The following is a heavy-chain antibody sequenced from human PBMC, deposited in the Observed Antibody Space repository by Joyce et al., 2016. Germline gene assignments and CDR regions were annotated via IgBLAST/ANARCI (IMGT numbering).Heavy chain of an antibody. D-gene: IGHD3-16*01. CDR3: ARGGISYYYAMDV. CDR1: GSTFSTSS. J-gene: IGHJ6*02. CDR2: ISYTSDYI. V-gene: IGHV3-21*01. Sequence: QLVESGGGVVKPGGSMRLSCEASGSTFSTSSMSWFRQAPGKGLEWVAAISYTSDYIFHAETVRGRFTVSRDNAKKTLYLQMNSLRAEDSAVFYCARGGISYYYAMDVWGQGTTVTVSS.